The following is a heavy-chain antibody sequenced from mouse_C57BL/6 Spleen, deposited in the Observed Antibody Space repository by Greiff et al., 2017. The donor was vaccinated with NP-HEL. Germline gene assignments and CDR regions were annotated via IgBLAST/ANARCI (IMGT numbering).Heavy chain of an antibody. D-gene: IGHD5-2*01. CDR2: ISDGGSYT. Sequence: DVKLVESGGGLVKPGGSLKLSCAASGFTFSSYAMSWVRQTPEKRLEWVATISDGGSYTYYPDNVKGRFTISRDNAKNNLYLQMSHLKSEDTAMYYCARDNEYESYWYFEVWGTGTTVTASS. V-gene: IGHV5-4*01. CDR3: ARDNEYESYWYFEV. J-gene: IGHJ1*03. CDR1: GFTFSSYA.